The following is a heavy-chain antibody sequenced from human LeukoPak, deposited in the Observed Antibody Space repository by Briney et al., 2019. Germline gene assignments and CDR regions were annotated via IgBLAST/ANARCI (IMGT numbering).Heavy chain of an antibody. CDR1: GFTFSSYA. CDR2: ISSHGGTT. CDR3: ARDLGDAFDI. Sequence: SGGSLRLSCAASGFTFSSYAMHWVRQAPGKGLEYVSAISSHGGTTYYADSVKGRSTISRDNSKNTLYLQMGSLRAEDMAVYYCARDLGDAFDIWGQGTMVTVSS. J-gene: IGHJ3*02. V-gene: IGHV3-64*02.